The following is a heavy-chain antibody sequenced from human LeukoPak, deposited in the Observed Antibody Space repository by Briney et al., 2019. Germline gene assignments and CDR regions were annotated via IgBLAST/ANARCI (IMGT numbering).Heavy chain of an antibody. D-gene: IGHD3-10*01. CDR2: MNPNSGNT. V-gene: IGHV1-8*01. J-gene: IGHJ5*02. Sequence: ASVKVSCKASGYTFTSYDINWVRQSTGQGLEWMGWMNPNSGNTGYAQKFQGRVTMTRNTSISTAYMELSSLRSEDTAVYYCARGPLFRRVTSWFDPWGQGTLVTVSS. CDR1: GYTFTSYD. CDR3: ARGPLFRRVTSWFDP.